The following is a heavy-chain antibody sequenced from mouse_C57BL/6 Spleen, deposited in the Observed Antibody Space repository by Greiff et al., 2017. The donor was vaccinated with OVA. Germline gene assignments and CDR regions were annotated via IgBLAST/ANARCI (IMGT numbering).Heavy chain of an antibody. CDR2: IHPSDSDT. J-gene: IGHJ4*01. CDR3: ARNWDDYAMDY. D-gene: IGHD4-1*01. V-gene: IGHV1-74*01. Sequence: VQLQQPGAELVKPGASVKVSCKASGYTFTSYWMHWVKQRPGQGLEWIGRIHPSDSDTNYNQKFKGKATLTVDKSSSTAYMQLSSRTAYDSAVYYCARNWDDYAMDYWGQGTSVTVSS. CDR1: GYTFTSYW.